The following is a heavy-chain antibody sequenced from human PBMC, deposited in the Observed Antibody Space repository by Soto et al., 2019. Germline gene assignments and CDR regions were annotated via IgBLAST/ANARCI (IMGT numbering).Heavy chain of an antibody. CDR3: AKVIAAHPYYYYYGMDV. V-gene: IGHV3-30*18. CDR2: ISYDGSNK. J-gene: IGHJ6*02. D-gene: IGHD6-6*01. CDR1: GFTFSSYG. Sequence: GESLKISCAASGFTFSSYGMHWVRQAPGKGLEWVAVISYDGSNKYYADSVKGRFTISRDNSKNTLYLQMNSLRAEDTAVYYCAKVIAAHPYYYYYGMDVWGQGTTVTVSS.